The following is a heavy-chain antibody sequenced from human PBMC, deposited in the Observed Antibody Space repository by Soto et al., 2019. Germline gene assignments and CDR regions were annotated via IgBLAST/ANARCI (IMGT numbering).Heavy chain of an antibody. CDR2: INPNSGGT. J-gene: IGHJ4*02. V-gene: IGHV1-2*02. CDR3: ARVVDTDMVPYYFDF. D-gene: IGHD5-18*01. CDR1: GYTFTGYY. Sequence: GASVKVSCKASGYTFTGYYMHWVRQAPGQGLEWMGWINPNSGGTNYAQHLQGRVTMTTDTSTTTAYMELRSLTSDDTAMYYCARVVDTDMVPYYFDFWGQGTLVTVSS.